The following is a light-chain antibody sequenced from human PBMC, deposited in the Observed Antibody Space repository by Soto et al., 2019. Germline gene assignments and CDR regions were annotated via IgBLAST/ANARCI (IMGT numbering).Light chain of an antibody. Sequence: EIVMTQSLATLSLTPGERATLSCRASHRVSSYLAWYQQKPGQAPRLLIYGASNRATGIPARFSGSGSGTDFSLTISSLQPEDFAVYYSQQRSNWPQTFGQGSNVDVK. V-gene: IGKV3-11*01. CDR1: HRVSSY. CDR3: QQRSNWPQT. CDR2: GAS. J-gene: IGKJ1*01.